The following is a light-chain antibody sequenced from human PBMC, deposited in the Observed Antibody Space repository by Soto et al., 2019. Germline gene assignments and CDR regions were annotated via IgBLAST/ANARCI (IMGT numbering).Light chain of an antibody. Sequence: DIQMTQSPSTLSGSVGGRVTITCRASQTISSWLAWYQQKPGKAPKLLIYKASTLKSGVPSRFSGSGSGTEFTLTISSLQPEDFATYYCQQYDSYSLTFGGGTKVDIK. J-gene: IGKJ4*01. CDR3: QQYDSYSLT. V-gene: IGKV1-5*03. CDR2: KAS. CDR1: QTISSW.